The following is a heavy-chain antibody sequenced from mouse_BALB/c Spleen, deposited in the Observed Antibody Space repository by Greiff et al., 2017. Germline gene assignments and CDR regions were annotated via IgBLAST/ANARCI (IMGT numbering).Heavy chain of an antibody. V-gene: IGHV5-4*02. D-gene: IGHD2-10*02. CDR1: GFTFSDYY. Sequence: EVQVVESGGGLVKPGGSLKLSCAASGFTFSDYYMYWVRQTPEKRLEWVATISDGGSYTYYPDSVKGRFTISRDNAKNNLYLQMSSLKSEDTAMYYCARGKGYGNYGGAMDYWGQGTSVTVAS. CDR3: ARGKGYGNYGGAMDY. J-gene: IGHJ4*01. CDR2: ISDGGSYT.